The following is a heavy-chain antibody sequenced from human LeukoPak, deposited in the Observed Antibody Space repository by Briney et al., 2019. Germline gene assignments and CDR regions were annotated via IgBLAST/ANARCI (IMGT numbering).Heavy chain of an antibody. CDR1: GGSIKSNNW. V-gene: IGHV4-4*02. CDR2: IYHSGST. D-gene: IGHD2-2*01. Sequence: SETLSLTCAVSGGSIKSNNWWSWVRQPPGKGLEWIGEIYHSGSTNYNPSLESRVTVSVDKSKNQFSLKLSSVTAADTAVYYCARGPPAKPGTGYYYGMDVWGQGTTVTVSS. J-gene: IGHJ6*02. CDR3: ARGPPAKPGTGYYYGMDV.